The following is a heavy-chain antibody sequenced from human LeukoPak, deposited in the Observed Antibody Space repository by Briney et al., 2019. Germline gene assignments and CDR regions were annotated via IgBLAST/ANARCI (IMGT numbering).Heavy chain of an antibody. CDR2: IFSNDEK. CDR3: ARMGRYDFWSGYQGNWFDP. CDR1: GFSLSNARMG. D-gene: IGHD3-3*01. J-gene: IGHJ5*02. Sequence: SGPTLVNPTETLTLTCTVSGFSLSNARMGVSWIRQPPGKALEWLAHIFSNDEKSYSTSLKSRLTISKDTSKSQVVLTMTNMDPVDTATCYCARMGRYDFWSGYQGNWFDPWGQGTLVTVSS. V-gene: IGHV2-26*01.